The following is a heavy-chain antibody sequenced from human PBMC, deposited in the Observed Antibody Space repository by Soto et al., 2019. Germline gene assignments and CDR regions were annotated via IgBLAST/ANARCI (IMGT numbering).Heavy chain of an antibody. CDR2: TYYRSKWYN. CDR1: GDSVSSNSAA. V-gene: IGHV6-1*01. CDR3: ARDTDPLTGWYSSGWSGAFDI. D-gene: IGHD6-19*01. J-gene: IGHJ3*02. Sequence: SQTLSLTCAISGDSVSSNSAAWNWIRQSPSRGLEWLGRTYYRSKWYNDYAVSVKSRITINPDTSKNQFSLQLNSVTPEDTAVYYCARDTDPLTGWYSSGWSGAFDIWGQGTMVTVSS.